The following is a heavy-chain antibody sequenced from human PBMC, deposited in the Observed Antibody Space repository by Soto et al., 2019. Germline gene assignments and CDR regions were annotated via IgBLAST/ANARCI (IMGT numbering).Heavy chain of an antibody. D-gene: IGHD3-16*02. CDR1: GGSISSGDYY. CDR2: IYYSGST. Sequence: QVQLQESGPGLVKPSQTLSLTCTVSGGSISSGDYYWSWIRQPPGKGLEWIGYIYYSGSTYYNPSLKSRVTLSVDTSKHQFSLKLSSVTAADTAVYYCAGLQSMRLSGLDPWGQGTLVTVSS. CDR3: AGLQSMRLSGLDP. V-gene: IGHV4-30-4*01. J-gene: IGHJ5*02.